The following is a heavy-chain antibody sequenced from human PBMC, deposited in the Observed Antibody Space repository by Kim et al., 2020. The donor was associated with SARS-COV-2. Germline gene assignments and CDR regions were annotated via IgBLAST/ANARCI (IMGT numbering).Heavy chain of an antibody. CDR3: AKDPEYSSGWYFGSNWFDP. D-gene: IGHD6-19*01. Sequence: GRFTISRDNSKDTLYLPMNSLRAEDTAVYYCAKDPEYSSGWYFGSNWFDPWGQGTLVTVSS. J-gene: IGHJ5*02. V-gene: IGHV3-23*01.